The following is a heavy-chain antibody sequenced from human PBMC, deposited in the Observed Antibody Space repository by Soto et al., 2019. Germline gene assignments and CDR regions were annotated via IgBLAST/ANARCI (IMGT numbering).Heavy chain of an antibody. D-gene: IGHD2-15*01. CDR1: GYTFTIYY. J-gene: IGHJ5*02. CDR3: ARDAGVVVAAISEIWFDP. Sequence: ASVKVSCKASGYTFTIYYMHWVLQAPGQGLEWMGIINPSGGSTSYAQKFQGRVTMTRDTSTSTVYMELSSLRSEDTAVYYCARDAGVVVAAISEIWFDPWGQGTLVTVS. V-gene: IGHV1-46*03. CDR2: INPSGGST.